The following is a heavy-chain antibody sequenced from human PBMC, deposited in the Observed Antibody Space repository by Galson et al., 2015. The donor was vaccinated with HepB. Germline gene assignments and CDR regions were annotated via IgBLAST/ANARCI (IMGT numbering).Heavy chain of an antibody. V-gene: IGHV1-2*02. D-gene: IGHD3/OR15-3a*01. CDR2: INPKSGGT. CDR3: ARESGLGSSVGFDI. J-gene: IGHJ3*02. Sequence: SVKVSCTASGYTLTGYYIHWVRQAPGQGLEWMGWINPKSGGTKYAQNFQGRVTMTRETSISTAYMELSSLRFDDTAVYYCARESGLGSSVGFDIWGQGTMVTVSS. CDR1: GYTLTGYY.